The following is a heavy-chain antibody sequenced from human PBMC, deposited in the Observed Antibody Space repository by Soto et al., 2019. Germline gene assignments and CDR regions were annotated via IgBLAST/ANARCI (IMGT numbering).Heavy chain of an antibody. CDR1: GDSISSGDYY. Sequence: QVLLQESGPGLVKPSQTLSLTCTVSGDSISSGDYYWTWIRQRPGKGLEWIGYIYYSGSTSYNPSLESRVSISVDTSKNRFSLKLNSVTAADTAVYYCARVLSSGFYKHGNFFDYWGQGTLVTVSS. CDR2: IYYSGST. CDR3: ARVLSSGFYKHGNFFDY. J-gene: IGHJ4*02. V-gene: IGHV4-31*03. D-gene: IGHD3-3*01.